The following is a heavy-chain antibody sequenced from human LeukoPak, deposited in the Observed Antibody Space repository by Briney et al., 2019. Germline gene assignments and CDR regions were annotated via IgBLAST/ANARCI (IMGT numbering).Heavy chain of an antibody. CDR3: ARHYPTPLVRHNWFDP. Sequence: SETLSLTCTVSGGSISSSSYYWGWIRQPPGKGLGWIGSIYYSGSTYYNPSLKSRVTISVDTSKNQFSLKLSSVTAADTAVYYCARHYPTPLVRHNWFDPWGQGTLVTVSS. CDR1: GGSISSSSYY. J-gene: IGHJ5*02. V-gene: IGHV4-39*01. CDR2: IYYSGST.